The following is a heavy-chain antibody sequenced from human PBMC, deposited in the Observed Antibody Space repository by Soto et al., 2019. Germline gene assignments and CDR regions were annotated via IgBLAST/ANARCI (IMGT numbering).Heavy chain of an antibody. Sequence: GASVKVSCKASGYTFTSFGFSWVRQAPGQGLEWMGWISTYSDDTNYAQRLQGRITMTTDTSTSTAYMELRSLRSDDTAVYYCARHVIASAVDYWGQGTLVTVS. CDR1: GYTFTSFG. J-gene: IGHJ4*02. D-gene: IGHD6-13*01. CDR3: ARHVIASAVDY. V-gene: IGHV1-18*01. CDR2: ISTYSDDT.